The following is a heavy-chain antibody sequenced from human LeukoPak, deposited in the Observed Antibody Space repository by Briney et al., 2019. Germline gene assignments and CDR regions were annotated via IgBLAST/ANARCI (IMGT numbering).Heavy chain of an antibody. D-gene: IGHD2-2*01. CDR2: ISSSSSYI. J-gene: IGHJ3*02. Sequence: GGSLRLSCAASGFTFSSYSMYWVRQAPGKGLEWVSSISSSSSYIYYADSVKGRFTISRDNAKNSLCLQMNSLRAEDTAVYYCARRRLVVVPAANDAFDIWGQGTMVTVSS. CDR1: GFTFSSYS. CDR3: ARRRLVVVPAANDAFDI. V-gene: IGHV3-21*01.